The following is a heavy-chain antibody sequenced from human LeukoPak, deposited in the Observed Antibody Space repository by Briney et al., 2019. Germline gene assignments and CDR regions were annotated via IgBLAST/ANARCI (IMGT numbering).Heavy chain of an antibody. J-gene: IGHJ4*02. CDR3: ASLPPPDIAAPGIPTFDY. Sequence: PGGSLRLSCAASGFTVSSNYMSWVRQAPGKGLEWVSVIYSGGSTYYADSVKGRFTISRDNSKNTLYLQMNSPRAEDTAAYYCASLPPPDIAAPGIPTFDYWGQGTLVTVSS. CDR1: GFTVSSNY. D-gene: IGHD6-13*01. CDR2: IYSGGST. V-gene: IGHV3-66*01.